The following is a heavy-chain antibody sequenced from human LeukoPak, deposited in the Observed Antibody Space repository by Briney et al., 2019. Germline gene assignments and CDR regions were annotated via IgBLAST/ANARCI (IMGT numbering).Heavy chain of an antibody. Sequence: SETLSLTCAVYGGSFSNYYWTWIRQPPGEGLEWIGSIYYSGSTYYNPSLKSRVTISVDTSKNQFSLKLSSVTAADTAVYYCARGQRVSSYWGQGTLVTVSS. CDR1: GGSFSNYY. CDR3: ARGQRVSSY. J-gene: IGHJ4*02. D-gene: IGHD6-6*01. V-gene: IGHV4-59*01. CDR2: IYYSGST.